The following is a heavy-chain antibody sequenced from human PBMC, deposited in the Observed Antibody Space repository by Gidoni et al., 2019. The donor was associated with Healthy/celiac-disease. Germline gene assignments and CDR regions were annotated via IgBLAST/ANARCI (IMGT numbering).Heavy chain of an antibody. Sequence: QVQLQESGPGLVKPSETLSLTCAVSGYSISSGYYWGWLRQPPGKGLEWIGSIYHSGSTYYNQSLKSRVTISVDTSKNQFSLKLSSVTAADTAVYYCARVAGRFLVLSPYYFDYWGQGTLVTVSS. V-gene: IGHV4-38-2*01. J-gene: IGHJ4*02. CDR3: ARVAGRFLVLSPYYFDY. D-gene: IGHD3-3*01. CDR1: GYSISSGYY. CDR2: IYHSGST.